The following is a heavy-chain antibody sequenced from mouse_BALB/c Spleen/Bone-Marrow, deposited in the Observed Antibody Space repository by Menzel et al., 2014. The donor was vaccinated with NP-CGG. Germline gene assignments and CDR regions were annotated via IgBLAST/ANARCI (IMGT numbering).Heavy chain of an antibody. V-gene: IGHV1-80*01. CDR1: GYAFSNYG. J-gene: IGHJ4*01. CDR2: IYPGDGDT. Sequence: VQLQQSGAELVRPGSSVKISCKASGYAFSNYGMNWVKQRPGQGLEWIGQIYPGDGDTNYNGKFKGRVTLTADKSSSTPYMQLSSLTSEDSAVYFCASVYDYGRGYAMDYWGQGTSVTVSS. D-gene: IGHD2-4*01. CDR3: ASVYDYGRGYAMDY.